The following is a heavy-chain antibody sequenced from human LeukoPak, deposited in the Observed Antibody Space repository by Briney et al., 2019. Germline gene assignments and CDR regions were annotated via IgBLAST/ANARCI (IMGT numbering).Heavy chain of an antibody. D-gene: IGHD6-13*01. J-gene: IGHJ3*02. V-gene: IGHV3-23*01. CDR1: GFTFSSYA. CDR2: ISGSGGST. CDR3: AKAYSSSWYRNDAFDI. Sequence: PGGSLRLSSAASGFTFSSYAMSWVRPAPGKGLEWVSAISGSGGSTYYADSVKGRFTISRDNSKNTLYLQMNSLRAEDTAVYYCAKAYSSSWYRNDAFDIWGQGTMVTVSS.